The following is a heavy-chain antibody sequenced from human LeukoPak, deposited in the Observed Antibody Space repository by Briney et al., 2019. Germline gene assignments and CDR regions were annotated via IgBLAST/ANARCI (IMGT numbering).Heavy chain of an antibody. CDR1: GYTLTELS. D-gene: IGHD3-3*01. Sequence: ASVKVSCKVSGYTLTELSMHWVRQAPGKGLEWMGGFDPEDGETIYAQKFQGRVTMTEDTSTDTAYMELSSPRSEDTAVYYCATVRFLEWLFPFDPWGQGTLVTVSS. V-gene: IGHV1-24*01. J-gene: IGHJ5*02. CDR3: ATVRFLEWLFPFDP. CDR2: FDPEDGET.